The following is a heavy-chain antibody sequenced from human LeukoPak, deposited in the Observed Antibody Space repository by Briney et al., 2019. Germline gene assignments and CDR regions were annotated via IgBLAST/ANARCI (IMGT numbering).Heavy chain of an antibody. CDR2: ISAYNGNT. Sequence: ASVKVSCKASGYTFTSYGISWVRQAPGQGLEWVGWISAYNGNTNYAQKLQGRVTMTTDTSTSTAYMELRSLRSDDTAVYYCARDYYYYDSSGYYPWFDPWGQGTLVTVSS. CDR1: GYTFTSYG. J-gene: IGHJ5*02. CDR3: ARDYYYYDSSGYYPWFDP. V-gene: IGHV1-18*01. D-gene: IGHD3-22*01.